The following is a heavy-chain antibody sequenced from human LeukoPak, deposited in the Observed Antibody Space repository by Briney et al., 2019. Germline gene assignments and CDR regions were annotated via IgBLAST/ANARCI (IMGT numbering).Heavy chain of an antibody. CDR2: INHSGST. D-gene: IGHD3-10*01. V-gene: IGHV4-34*01. CDR3: ARDWRGLLWFGEFDAFDI. J-gene: IGHJ3*02. Sequence: SETLSLTCAVYGGSFSGYYWSWIRQPPGKGLEWIGEINHSGSTNYNPSLKSRVTISVDTSKNQFSLKLSSVTAADTVVYYCARDWRGLLWFGEFDAFDIWGQGTMVTVSS. CDR1: GGSFSGYY.